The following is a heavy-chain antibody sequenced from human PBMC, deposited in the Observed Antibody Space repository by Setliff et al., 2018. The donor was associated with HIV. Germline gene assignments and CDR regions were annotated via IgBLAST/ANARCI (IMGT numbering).Heavy chain of an antibody. V-gene: IGHV1-69*05. CDR3: ARDRAEADVGGGVRGPTYFCDY. Sequence: SVKVSCKASGGTFRTYAFSWVRQAPGRGLEWMGGIIPVFGSAHYTQKFQDRITITTDESTISVFVELSNLRPDDTAIYYCARDRAEADVGGGVRGPTYFCDYWGQGTLVTVSS. D-gene: IGHD3-16*01. CDR2: IIPVFGSA. J-gene: IGHJ4*02. CDR1: GGTFRTYA.